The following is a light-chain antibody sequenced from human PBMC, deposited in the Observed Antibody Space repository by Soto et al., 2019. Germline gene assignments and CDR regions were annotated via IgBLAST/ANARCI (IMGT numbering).Light chain of an antibody. Sequence: HSVVRTAPSVNGAPGQRVTISSTGSSSNIGAGYDVHWYQQLPGTAPKLLIYGNSNRPSGVPDRFSGSKSGTSASLAITGLQAEDEADYYCQSYDSSRSGSYVFGTGTKVTVL. V-gene: IGLV1-40*01. J-gene: IGLJ1*01. CDR1: SSNIGAGYD. CDR2: GNS. CDR3: QSYDSSRSGSYV.